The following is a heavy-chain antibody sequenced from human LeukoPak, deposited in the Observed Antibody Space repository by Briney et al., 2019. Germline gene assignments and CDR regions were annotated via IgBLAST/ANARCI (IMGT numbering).Heavy chain of an antibody. CDR2: ISSSSSYI. D-gene: IGHD3-10*01. J-gene: IGHJ4*02. Sequence: PGGSLRLSCAASGFTFSSYSMNWVRQAPGKGLEWVSSISSSSSYIYYADSVKGRFTISRDNAKNSLYLQMNSLRAEDTAVYYCARGKMEYYGSGEHFDYWGQGALVTVSS. CDR3: ARGKMEYYGSGEHFDY. CDR1: GFTFSSYS. V-gene: IGHV3-21*01.